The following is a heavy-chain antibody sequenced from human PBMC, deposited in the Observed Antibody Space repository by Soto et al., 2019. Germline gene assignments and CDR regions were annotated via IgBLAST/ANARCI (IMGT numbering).Heavy chain of an antibody. CDR3: ARHIPYHGKDV. D-gene: IGHD2-21*01. CDR2: IRNKVNSYTT. Sequence: EVQLVESGGGLVQPGGSLRLSCAASGFTFSDHYMDWVRQAPGKGLEWVGRIRNKVNSYTTEYAAFVKGRFTISRDDSKNSLYLQMNSLKTEDTAVYYCARHIPYHGKDVWGQGTTVTVSS. J-gene: IGHJ6*02. CDR1: GFTFSDHY. V-gene: IGHV3-72*01.